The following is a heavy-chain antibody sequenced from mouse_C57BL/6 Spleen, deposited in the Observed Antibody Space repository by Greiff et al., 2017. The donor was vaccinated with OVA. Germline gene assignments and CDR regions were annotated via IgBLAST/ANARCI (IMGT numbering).Heavy chain of an antibody. CDR1: GYTFTDYY. J-gene: IGHJ1*03. CDR2: INPNNGGT. V-gene: IGHV1-26*01. CDR3: ARRFHWYFDV. Sequence: VQLQQSGPELVKPGASVKISCKASGYTFTDYYMNWVKQSHGKSLEWIGDINPNNGGTSYNQKFKGKATLTVDKSSSTAYMELRSLTSEDSAVYYCARRFHWYFDVWGTGTTVTVSS.